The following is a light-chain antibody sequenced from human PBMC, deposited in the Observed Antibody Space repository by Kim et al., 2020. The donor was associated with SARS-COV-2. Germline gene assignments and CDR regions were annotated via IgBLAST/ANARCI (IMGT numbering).Light chain of an antibody. J-gene: IGLJ3*02. CDR2: RDS. Sequence: SVALGQTARITCGGNNSGSKKVHWYQQKPGQAPVLVIYRDSNRPSGIPERFSGSNSGNTATLTISRAQAGDEADYYCQVWDSSTGVFGGGTQLTVL. CDR1: NSGSKK. CDR3: QVWDSSTGV. V-gene: IGLV3-9*01.